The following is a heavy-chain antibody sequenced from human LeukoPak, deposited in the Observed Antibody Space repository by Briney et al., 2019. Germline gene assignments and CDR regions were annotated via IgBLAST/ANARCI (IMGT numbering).Heavy chain of an antibody. J-gene: IGHJ4*02. CDR3: ARGDKFSGDY. CDR1: GFTFSSYW. D-gene: IGHD2-15*01. Sequence: GGSLRLSCAASGFTFSSYWTSWVRQAPGKGLEWVANINQDGREKYYVDSVKGRFTISRDSAKNSLYLQMNSLRAEDTAVYFCARGDKFSGDYWGQGTLVTVSS. CDR2: INQDGREK. V-gene: IGHV3-7*04.